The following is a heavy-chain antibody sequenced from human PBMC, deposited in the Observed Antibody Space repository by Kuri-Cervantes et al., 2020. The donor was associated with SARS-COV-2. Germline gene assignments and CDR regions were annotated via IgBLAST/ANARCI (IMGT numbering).Heavy chain of an antibody. V-gene: IGHV3-9*01. Sequence: SLKISCAASGFTFDDYAMHWVRQAPGKGLEWVSGISWNSGSIGYADSVKGRFTISRDNSKNTLYLQMNSLRAEDTAVYYCARSIGTYYDFWSGYPPSYYYYYMDVWGKGTTVTVSS. CDR2: ISWNSGSI. J-gene: IGHJ6*03. CDR1: GFTFDDYA. D-gene: IGHD3-3*01. CDR3: ARSIGTYYDFWSGYPPSYYYYYMDV.